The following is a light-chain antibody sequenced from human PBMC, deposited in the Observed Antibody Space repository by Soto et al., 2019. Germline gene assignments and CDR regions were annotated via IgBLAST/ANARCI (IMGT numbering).Light chain of an antibody. Sequence: QSVLTQPASVSGSPGQSITISCTGTSSDVGGYNYVSWYQQYPGIAPKLLIFEVNHRPSGVSDRFSGSKSGNTASLTISGLLAEDEADYYCSSYKSSGTSGVFGPGTKVTVL. V-gene: IGLV2-14*01. CDR2: EVN. CDR3: SSYKSSGTSGV. J-gene: IGLJ1*01. CDR1: SSDVGGYNY.